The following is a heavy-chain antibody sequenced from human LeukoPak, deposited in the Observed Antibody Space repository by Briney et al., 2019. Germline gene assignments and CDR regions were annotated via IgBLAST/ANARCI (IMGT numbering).Heavy chain of an antibody. CDR3: ARGLPNDYRSLYFDY. CDR2: INHSGST. Sequence: PSETLSLTCAVYGGSFSGYYWSWIRQPPEKGLEWIGEINHSGSTNYNPSLKSRVTISVDTSKNQFSLKLSSVTAADTAVYYCARGLPNDYRSLYFDYWGQGTLVTVSS. D-gene: IGHD4-17*01. J-gene: IGHJ4*02. V-gene: IGHV4-34*01. CDR1: GGSFSGYY.